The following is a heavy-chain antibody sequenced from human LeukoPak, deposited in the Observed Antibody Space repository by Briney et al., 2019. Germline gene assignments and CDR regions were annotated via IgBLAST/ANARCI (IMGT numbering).Heavy chain of an antibody. J-gene: IGHJ4*02. D-gene: IGHD5-24*01. CDR3: AASPWWADGYNYDFDY. CDR1: GFTFTSSA. Sequence: ASVKVSCKASGFTFTSSAMQWVRQARGQRLEWIGWIVVGSGNTNYAQKFQERVTITRDMSTSTAYMELSSLRSEDTAVYYCAASPWWADGYNYDFDYWGQGTLVTASS. V-gene: IGHV1-58*02. CDR2: IVVGSGNT.